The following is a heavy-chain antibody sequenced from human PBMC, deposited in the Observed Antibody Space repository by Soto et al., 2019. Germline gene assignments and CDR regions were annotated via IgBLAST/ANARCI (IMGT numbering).Heavy chain of an antibody. V-gene: IGHV3-23*01. Sequence: GGSLRLSCAASGFTFSTYAMNWVRQAPGKGLEWVSCISGSGGSIYYVDSVKGRFTISRDNSKNTLFLQMNSLRAEDTAVYYCAKDEGAVVPGTIDYWGQGALVTVPQ. CDR2: ISGSGGSI. CDR3: AKDEGAVVPGTIDY. D-gene: IGHD2-2*01. CDR1: GFTFSTYA. J-gene: IGHJ4*02.